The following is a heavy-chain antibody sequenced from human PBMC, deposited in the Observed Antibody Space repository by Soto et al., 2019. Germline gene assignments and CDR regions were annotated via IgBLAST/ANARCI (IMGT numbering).Heavy chain of an antibody. Sequence: PSETLSLTCAVYGGSFSGYYWSWIRQPPGKGLEWIGEINHSGSTNYNPSLKSRVTISVDTSKSQFSLKLSSVTAADTALYYCARAAYGEPIDYWGQGTLVTVSS. V-gene: IGHV4-34*01. D-gene: IGHD4-17*01. CDR3: ARAAYGEPIDY. CDR1: GGSFSGYY. J-gene: IGHJ4*02. CDR2: INHSGST.